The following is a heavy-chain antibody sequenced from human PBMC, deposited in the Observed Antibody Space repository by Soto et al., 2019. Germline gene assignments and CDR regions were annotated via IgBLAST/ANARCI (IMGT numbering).Heavy chain of an antibody. CDR1: GYTFTGYY. D-gene: IGHD2-21*02. V-gene: IGHV1-2*04. CDR2: INPNSGGT. CDR3: ARTGDSGYYYYGMDV. Sequence: ASVKVSCKASGYTFTGYYMHWVRQAPGQGLEWMGWINPNSGGTNYAQKFQGWVTMTRDTSISTAYIELSRLRSDDTAVYYCARTGDSGYYYYGMDVWGQGTTVTVSS. J-gene: IGHJ6*02.